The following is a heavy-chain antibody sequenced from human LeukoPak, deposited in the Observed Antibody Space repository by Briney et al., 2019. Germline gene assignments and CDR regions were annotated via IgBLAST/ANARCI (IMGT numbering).Heavy chain of an antibody. CDR2: IYSAGTT. D-gene: IGHD3-22*01. Sequence: GGSLRLSCAASGFTVTNNYMSWVRQAPGEGLEWVSVIYSAGTTYYADSVKGRFTISRQNPENTLFLQMNSLRPEDTAVYYCARVLGYDSSGYYRGYFDYWGQGTLVTVSS. CDR3: ARVLGYDSSGYYRGYFDY. CDR1: GFTVTNNY. J-gene: IGHJ4*02. V-gene: IGHV3-53*04.